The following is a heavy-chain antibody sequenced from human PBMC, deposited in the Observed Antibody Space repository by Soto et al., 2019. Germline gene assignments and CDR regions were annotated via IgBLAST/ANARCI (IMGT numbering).Heavy chain of an antibody. CDR1: GGSISSDANF. Sequence: SETLSLTCTVSGGSISSDANFWSWIRQLPGRGLEWIGYISYTGRTYYTPPLNSRLTISLDTSKNLFSLRLSAVTAADTAVYFCARGSFSSSSSWFDPWGQGTLVTVSS. J-gene: IGHJ5*02. CDR2: ISYTGRT. D-gene: IGHD6-6*01. V-gene: IGHV4-31*03. CDR3: ARGSFSSSSSWFDP.